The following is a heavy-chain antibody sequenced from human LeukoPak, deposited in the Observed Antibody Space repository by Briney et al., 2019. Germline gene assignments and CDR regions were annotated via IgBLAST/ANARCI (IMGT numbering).Heavy chain of an antibody. CDR2: IKQDGSEK. CDR1: GFTFSDYY. J-gene: IGHJ4*02. CDR3: ASLIYGGNLDFDY. Sequence: GGSLRLSCAASGFTFSDYYMSWIRQAPGKGLEWVANIKQDGSEKYYVDSVKGRFTISRDNAKNSLYLQMNSLRAEDTAVYYCASLIYGGNLDFDYWGQGTLVTVSS. V-gene: IGHV3-7*01. D-gene: IGHD4-23*01.